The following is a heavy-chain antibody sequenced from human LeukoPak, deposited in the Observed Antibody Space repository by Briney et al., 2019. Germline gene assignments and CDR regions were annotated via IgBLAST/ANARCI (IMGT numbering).Heavy chain of an antibody. D-gene: IGHD5-12*01. CDR3: ARGGYSGTEKPNDY. CDR1: GYSLTVFS. V-gene: IGHV1-2*02. J-gene: IGHJ4*02. Sequence: ASVKVSCKVPGYSLTVFSMHWVRQAPGQGLEWMGWINPNNGDTYSAQKFQGRVIMTRDASITTAYMELRRLRSDDTAVYYCARGGYSGTEKPNDYWGPGTLVTVSS. CDR2: INPNNGDT.